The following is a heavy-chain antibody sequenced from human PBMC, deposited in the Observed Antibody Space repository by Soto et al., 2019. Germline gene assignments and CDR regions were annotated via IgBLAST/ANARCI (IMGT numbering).Heavy chain of an antibody. J-gene: IGHJ4*01. CDR3: ARAHAPTLPFDY. CDR1: GGSMRNVY. V-gene: IGHV4-59*01. CDR2: IFHSGNA. Sequence: PSETVSLTCTVSGGSMRNVYWSLIRQPPGKRLEWIGFIFHSGNAKYNPSLKSRVTISIDTSKRQFSLSLDSVTAEDTAVYLCARAHAPTLPFDYWGLGTLVTVSS. D-gene: IGHD2-15*01.